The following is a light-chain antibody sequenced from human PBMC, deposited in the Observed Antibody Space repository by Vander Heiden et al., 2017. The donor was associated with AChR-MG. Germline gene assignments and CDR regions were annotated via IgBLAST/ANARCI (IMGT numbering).Light chain of an antibody. CDR2: AAS. Sequence: DIQITQSPSSLSASVGDRVTITCRASLSINWFLNWYQQKPGKAPKLLISAASSMQSGVPSRFSGSGSGTDFALTISSLQPADFATYYCQQSDSGPLTFGGGTKVEIK. CDR1: LSINWF. CDR3: QQSDSGPLT. J-gene: IGKJ4*01. V-gene: IGKV1-39*01.